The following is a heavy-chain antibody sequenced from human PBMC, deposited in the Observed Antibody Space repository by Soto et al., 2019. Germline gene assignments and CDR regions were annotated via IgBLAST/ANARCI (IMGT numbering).Heavy chain of an antibody. D-gene: IGHD2-8*01. CDR3: AKSLGDIVLMVYDYGMDV. CDR2: ISYDGSNK. V-gene: IGHV3-30*18. Sequence: GGSLRLSCAASGFTFSSYGMHWVRRAPGKGLEWVAVISYDGSNKYYADSVKGRFTISRDNSKNTLYLQMNSLRAEDTAVYYCAKSLGDIVLMVYDYGMDVWGQGTTVTVSS. CDR1: GFTFSSYG. J-gene: IGHJ6*02.